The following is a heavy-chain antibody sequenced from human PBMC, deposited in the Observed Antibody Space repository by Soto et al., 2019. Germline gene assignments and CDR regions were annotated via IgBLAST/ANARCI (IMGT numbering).Heavy chain of an antibody. V-gene: IGHV4-34*01. CDR1: GGSFSGYY. CDR3: ARGVRFDP. J-gene: IGHJ5*02. Sequence: SETLSLTCAVYGGSFSGYYWSWIRQPPGKGLEWIGEINHSGSTNYNPSLKSRVTISVDTSKNQFSLKLSSVTAADTAVYYCARGVRFDPWGQGTLVTVSS. CDR2: INHSGST.